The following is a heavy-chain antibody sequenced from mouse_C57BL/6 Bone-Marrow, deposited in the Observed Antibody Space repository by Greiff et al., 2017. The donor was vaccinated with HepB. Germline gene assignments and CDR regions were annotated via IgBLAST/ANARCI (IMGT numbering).Heavy chain of an antibody. CDR1: GFTFSDYY. D-gene: IGHD2-12*01. Sequence: EVKVVESGGGLVQPGGSLKLSCAASGFTFSDYYMYWVRQTPEKRLEWVAYISNGGGSTYYPDTVKGRFTISRDNAKNTLYLQRSRLKSEDTAMYYCARGSYRGYYAMDYWGQGTSVTVSS. J-gene: IGHJ4*01. V-gene: IGHV5-12*01. CDR2: ISNGGGST. CDR3: ARGSYRGYYAMDY.